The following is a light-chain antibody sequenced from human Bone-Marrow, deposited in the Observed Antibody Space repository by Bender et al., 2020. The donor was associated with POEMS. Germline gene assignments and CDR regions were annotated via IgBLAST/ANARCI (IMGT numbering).Light chain of an antibody. CDR2: DNS. CDR3: QSYDSSLSAVV. V-gene: IGLV1-40*01. Sequence: QSVLTQPPSVSGAPGQRVTFSCTGSSSNIGAPYDVHWYQQLPGTAPKLLIYDNSNRPSGVPGRFSGSKSGTSASLAITGLQPEDEADYYCQSYDSSLSAVVFGGGTKLTVL. J-gene: IGLJ2*01. CDR1: SSNIGAPYD.